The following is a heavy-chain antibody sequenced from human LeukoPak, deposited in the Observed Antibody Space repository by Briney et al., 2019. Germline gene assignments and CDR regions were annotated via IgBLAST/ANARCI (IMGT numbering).Heavy chain of an antibody. CDR2: IRDSGGSK. D-gene: IGHD6-13*01. J-gene: IGHJ3*02. CDR3: ASQLGDASDI. CDR1: GFTFSSYA. Sequence: GGSLRLSCAASGFTFSSYAMSWVRQAPGKGLEWVSSIRDSGGSKFYADSVKGRFTISGDNGKNSLYLQMNSLRAEDTAVYYCASQLGDASDIWGQGTMVTVSS. V-gene: IGHV3-23*01.